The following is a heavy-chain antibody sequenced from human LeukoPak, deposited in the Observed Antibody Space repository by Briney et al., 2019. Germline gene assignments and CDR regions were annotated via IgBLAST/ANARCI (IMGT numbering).Heavy chain of an antibody. V-gene: IGHV1-69*02. CDR2: IIPILGIA. D-gene: IGHD4-17*01. CDR3: ASEATVTPDAFDI. CDR1: GGTFSSYT. Sequence: GSSVKVSCKASGGTFSSYTISWVRQAPGQGLEWMGRIIPILGIANYAQKFQGRVTITADKSTSTAYMELSSLRSEDTAVYYCASEATVTPDAFDIWGQGTMVTVSS. J-gene: IGHJ3*02.